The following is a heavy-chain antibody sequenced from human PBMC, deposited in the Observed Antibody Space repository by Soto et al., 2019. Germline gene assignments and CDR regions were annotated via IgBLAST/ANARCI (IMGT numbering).Heavy chain of an antibody. V-gene: IGHV4-61*01. CDR1: GGSVSSGSYY. CDR3: ARLHGYCISSSCHGHYAMDV. CDR2: IYYSGST. J-gene: IGHJ6*02. Sequence: SETLSLTCTVSGGSVSSGSYYWSWIRQPPGKGLEWIGYIYYSGSTNYNPSLKSRVTISVDTSKNQFSLKLTSVTAADTAVYYCARLHGYCISSSCHGHYAMDVWGQGTTVTVSS. D-gene: IGHD2-2*01.